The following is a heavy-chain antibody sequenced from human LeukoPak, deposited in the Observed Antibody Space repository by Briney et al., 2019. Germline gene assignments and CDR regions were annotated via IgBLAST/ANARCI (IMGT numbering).Heavy chain of an antibody. CDR3: TRLNYYDSSGYPAAFDY. Sequence: GGSLRLSCAASGFAFSNYWMTWVRQAPGKGLEWVANIKEDGSEKYYVDSVKGRFTISRDNAKNSLYLQMNSLRAEDTAMYYCTRLNYYDSSGYPAAFDYWGQGTLVTVSS. V-gene: IGHV3-7*01. J-gene: IGHJ4*02. CDR2: IKEDGSEK. D-gene: IGHD3-22*01. CDR1: GFAFSNYW.